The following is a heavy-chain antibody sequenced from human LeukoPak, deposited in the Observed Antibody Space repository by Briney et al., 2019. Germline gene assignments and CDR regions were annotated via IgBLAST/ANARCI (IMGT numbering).Heavy chain of an antibody. J-gene: IGHJ4*02. CDR3: AREAVLTVCAEAFDY. D-gene: IGHD2-8*01. V-gene: IGHV3-7*01. Sequence: GGSLRLSCAASGFTFSSDWMSWVRQAPGKGLEWVANIKQDGSEKYYVDSVRGRFTISRDNAKNSLYLQMDSLRAEDTAVYYCAREAVLTVCAEAFDYWGQGTLVTVSS. CDR2: IKQDGSEK. CDR1: GFTFSSDW.